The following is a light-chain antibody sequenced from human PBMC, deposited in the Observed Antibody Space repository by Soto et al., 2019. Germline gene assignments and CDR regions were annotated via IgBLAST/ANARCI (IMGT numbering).Light chain of an antibody. Sequence: QSVLTQPASVSGSPGQSITISCTGTSSDVGSYNYVSWYQQHPGKAPKLMIYEVTNRPSGVSNRFSGSKSGNTASLTISGLQAEDEADYYCCSYTSSTTYVFGPGTKLTVL. V-gene: IGLV2-14*01. CDR1: SSDVGSYNY. CDR3: CSYTSSTTYV. CDR2: EVT. J-gene: IGLJ1*01.